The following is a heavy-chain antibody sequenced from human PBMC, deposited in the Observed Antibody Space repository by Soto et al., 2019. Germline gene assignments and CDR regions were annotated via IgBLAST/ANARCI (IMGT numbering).Heavy chain of an antibody. D-gene: IGHD3-10*01. CDR1: GGTFSSYA. CDR3: AREKGPWVRGVIQYPNYYYYYGMDV. J-gene: IGHJ6*02. V-gene: IGHV1-69*06. CDR2: IIPIFGTA. Sequence: QVQLVQSGAEVKKPGSSVKVSCKASGGTFSSYAISWVRQAPGQGLEWMGGIIPIFGTANYAQKFQGRVTITADKSTGTAYMELSSLRSEDTAVYYCAREKGPWVRGVIQYPNYYYYYGMDVWGQGTTVTVSS.